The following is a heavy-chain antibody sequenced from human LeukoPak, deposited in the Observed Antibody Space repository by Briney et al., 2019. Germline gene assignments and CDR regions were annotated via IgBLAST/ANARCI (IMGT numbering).Heavy chain of an antibody. J-gene: IGHJ4*02. CDR3: AKGFGRRIDY. V-gene: IGHV3-9*01. D-gene: IGHD3-10*01. Sequence: GGSMRLSCAASGFTFDDYAMHWVRQAPGKGLEWVSGISWNSGSIGYADSVKGRFTISRDNAKNSMYLQMNSLRAEDTALYYCAKGFGRRIDYWGQGTLVTVSS. CDR2: ISWNSGSI. CDR1: GFTFDDYA.